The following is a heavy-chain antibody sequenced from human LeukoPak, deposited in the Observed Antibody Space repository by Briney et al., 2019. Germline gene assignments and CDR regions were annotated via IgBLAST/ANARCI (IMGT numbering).Heavy chain of an antibody. CDR2: IYYSGST. D-gene: IGHD1-26*01. Sequence: PSETLSLTCTVSGGSISSYYWSWIRQPPGKGLEWIGYIYYSGSTNYNPSLKSRVTISVDTSKNQFSLKLSSVTAADTAVYYCARGRIVGATHFDYWGQGTLVTVSS. CDR3: ARGRIVGATHFDY. V-gene: IGHV4-59*01. J-gene: IGHJ4*02. CDR1: GGSISSYY.